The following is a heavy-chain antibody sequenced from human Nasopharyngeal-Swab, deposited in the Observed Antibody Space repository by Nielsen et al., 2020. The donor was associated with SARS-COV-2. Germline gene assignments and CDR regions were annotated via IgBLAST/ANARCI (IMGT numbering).Heavy chain of an antibody. D-gene: IGHD6-13*01. Sequence: ASVKVSCKASGYTFTGYGMSWVRQAPGRGLEWMGWIRMYNGKKHYAQKFQGRVTMSTDTSTNTAHMELKSLKSDDTAVYFCARDRSLLPAANDALDVWGQGTTVTISS. J-gene: IGHJ3*01. V-gene: IGHV1-18*01. CDR1: GYTFTGYG. CDR2: IRMYNGKK. CDR3: ARDRSLLPAANDALDV.